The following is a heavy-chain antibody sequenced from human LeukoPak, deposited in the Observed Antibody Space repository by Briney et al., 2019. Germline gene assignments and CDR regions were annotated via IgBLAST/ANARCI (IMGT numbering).Heavy chain of an antibody. CDR3: ARDYASGSRSPGFH. Sequence: TSGGSLRLSCATSGFTFSSYSMNWIRQAPGKGLEWVSSISRSGTNMYYADSVEGRFTISRDNAKNSLYLEMNNLRAEDTAVYYCARDYASGSRSPGFHWGQGTPVTVSP. J-gene: IGHJ4*02. CDR2: ISRSGTNM. CDR1: GFTFSSYS. D-gene: IGHD3-10*01. V-gene: IGHV3-21*01.